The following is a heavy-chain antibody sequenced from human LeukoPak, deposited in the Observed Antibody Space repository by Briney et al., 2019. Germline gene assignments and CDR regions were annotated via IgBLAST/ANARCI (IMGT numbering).Heavy chain of an antibody. V-gene: IGHV3-74*01. J-gene: IGHJ4*02. CDR2: INSDGSST. Sequence: AGGSLRLSCAASGFTFSSYWMHWVRQAPGKGLVWVSRINSDGSSTSYADSVKGRFTVSRDNAKNTLYLQMNGLRAEDTAMYFCAREAGSSGWYPFDYWGQGTLVTVSS. D-gene: IGHD6-19*01. CDR1: GFTFSSYW. CDR3: AREAGSSGWYPFDY.